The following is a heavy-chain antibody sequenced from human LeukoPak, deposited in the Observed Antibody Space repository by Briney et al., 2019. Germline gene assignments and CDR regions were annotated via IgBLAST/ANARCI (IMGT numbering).Heavy chain of an antibody. CDR2: IYYSGST. CDR1: GGSISSYY. J-gene: IGHJ4*02. V-gene: IGHV4-59*01. D-gene: IGHD2-2*01. CDR3: ARYTGEEEGFYFYCSSTSCQKSFDY. Sequence: PSETLSLTCTVSGGSISSYYWSWIRQPPGKGLEWIGYIYYSGSTNYNPSLKSRVTISVDTSKNQFSLKLSSVTAADTAVYYCARYTGEEEGFYFYCSSTSCQKSFDYWGQGTLVTVSS.